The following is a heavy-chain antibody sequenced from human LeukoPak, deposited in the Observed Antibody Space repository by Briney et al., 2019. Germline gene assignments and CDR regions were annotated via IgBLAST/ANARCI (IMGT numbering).Heavy chain of an antibody. D-gene: IGHD5-18*01. CDR1: GGSISIYY. Sequence: SETLSLTCTVSGGSISIYYWSCIRQPPGKGLECIGYIYYSGSTNYNPSLKSRVTISVDTSKNQFSLKLSSVTAADTAVYYCARGIRGYSYYYYYGMDVWGQGTTVTVSS. CDR2: IYYSGST. J-gene: IGHJ6*02. V-gene: IGHV4-59*08. CDR3: ARGIRGYSYYYYYGMDV.